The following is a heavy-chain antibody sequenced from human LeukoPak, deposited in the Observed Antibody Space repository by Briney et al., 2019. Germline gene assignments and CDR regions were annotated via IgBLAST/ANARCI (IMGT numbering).Heavy chain of an antibody. CDR2: ISSRISFI. D-gene: IGHD3-3*01. CDR3: ARSTRGKLTTDT. V-gene: IGHV3-21*06. Sequence: KPGGSLRLSCTASGFSFSSDNMNWIRKAPGRGLEGVSSISSRISFIYYAGSLKGRFTISRDDAKNSLYLQMNSLRAEDTAVYYCARSTRGKLTTDTWGQGTLVTVSS. J-gene: IGHJ5*02. CDR1: GFSFSSDN.